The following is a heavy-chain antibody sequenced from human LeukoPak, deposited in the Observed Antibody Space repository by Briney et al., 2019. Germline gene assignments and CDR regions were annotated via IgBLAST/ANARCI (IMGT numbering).Heavy chain of an antibody. V-gene: IGHV1-46*01. CDR3: ARETYYCSSTSCPYYYYMDV. D-gene: IGHD2-2*01. J-gene: IGHJ6*03. CDR1: GYTFTSYY. CDR2: INPSGGST. Sequence: ASVKVSCKASGYTFTSYYMHWVRQAPGQGLEWMGIINPSGGSTSYAQKFQGRVTMTRDMSTSTVYMELSSLRSEDTAVYYCARETYYCSSTSCPYYYYMDVWGKGTTVTVSS.